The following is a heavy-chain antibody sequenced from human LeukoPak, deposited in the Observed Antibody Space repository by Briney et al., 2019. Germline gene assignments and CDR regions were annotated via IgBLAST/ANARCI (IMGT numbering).Heavy chain of an antibody. V-gene: IGHV3-9*01. CDR2: ISWNSGSI. D-gene: IGHD4-11*01. Sequence: GRSLRLSCAASGFTFDDYAMHWVRQAPGKGLEWVSGISWNSGSIGYADSVKGRFTISRDNAKNSLYLQMNSLRAEDTALYYCAKGSDNSNYVPDYWGQGTLVTVSS. CDR1: GFTFDDYA. CDR3: AKGSDNSNYVPDY. J-gene: IGHJ4*02.